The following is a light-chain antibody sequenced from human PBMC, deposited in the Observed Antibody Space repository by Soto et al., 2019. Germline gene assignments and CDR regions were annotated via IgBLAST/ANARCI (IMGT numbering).Light chain of an antibody. CDR2: KAS. V-gene: IGKV1-5*03. J-gene: IGKJ1*01. CDR3: QQYNSWT. CDR1: QTISSW. Sequence: DIQMTQSPSTLSVSVGDRVTITCRASQTISSWLAWYQQKPGKAPKLLIYKASTLKSGVPSRFTGSGSGTEFTLTISSLQPDDFATYYCQQYNSWTFGQGTKVDIK.